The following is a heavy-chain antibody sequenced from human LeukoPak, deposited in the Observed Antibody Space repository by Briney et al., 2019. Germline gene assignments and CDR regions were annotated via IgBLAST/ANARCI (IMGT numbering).Heavy chain of an antibody. CDR2: IYYSGST. Sequence: SETLSLTCTVSGDSISSGDYYWTWIRQPPGKGLEWIGYIYYSGSTYYNPSLKSRLTILVDTSKNQFSLKLSSVTAADTALYYCARDLRPLYRENWFDPWGQGTLVTVSS. CDR1: GDSISSGDYY. D-gene: IGHD2-2*02. J-gene: IGHJ5*02. CDR3: ARDLRPLYRENWFDP. V-gene: IGHV4-30-4*08.